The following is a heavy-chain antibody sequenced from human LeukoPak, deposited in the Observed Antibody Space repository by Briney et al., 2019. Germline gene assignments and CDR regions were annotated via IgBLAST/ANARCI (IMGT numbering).Heavy chain of an antibody. CDR2: IKPDGSEK. V-gene: IGHV3-7*03. CDR1: GFTFSSSW. D-gene: IGHD6-6*01. Sequence: GGSLRLSCAASGFTFSSSWMSWVRQAPGKGLEWVTNIKPDGSEKYYVDSVKGRFTISRDNAKKSLYLQMNSLRAEDTALYHCARDRRSSSSGGDWFDPWGQGTLVTVSS. J-gene: IGHJ5*02. CDR3: ARDRRSSSSGGDWFDP.